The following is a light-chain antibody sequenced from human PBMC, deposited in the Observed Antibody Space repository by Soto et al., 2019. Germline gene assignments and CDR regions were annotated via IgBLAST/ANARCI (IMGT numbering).Light chain of an antibody. CDR3: QQSFTMPTT. CDR2: GAS. Sequence: DIQMTQSPSSLSASVGDRVTITCRASQNIDIYLNWYQQKPGRAPKALIYGASTLQSGVPSRFSGSGSGTDFILSINSLQPEDFAVYYCQQSFTMPTTFGQGTLLETK. J-gene: IGKJ5*01. V-gene: IGKV1-39*01. CDR1: QNIDIY.